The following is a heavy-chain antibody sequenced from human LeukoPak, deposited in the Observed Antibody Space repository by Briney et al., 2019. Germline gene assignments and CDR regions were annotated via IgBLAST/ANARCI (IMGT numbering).Heavy chain of an antibody. CDR1: GGTFSSYA. D-gene: IGHD1-26*01. CDR3: ATAFSDYYYGMDV. Sequence: ASVKVSCKASGGTFSSYAISWVRQAPGQGLEWMGRIIPILGIANYAQKFQGRVTMTEDTSTDTAYMELSSLRSEDTAVYYCATAFSDYYYGMDVWGQGTTVTVSS. CDR2: IIPILGIA. V-gene: IGHV1-69*04. J-gene: IGHJ6*02.